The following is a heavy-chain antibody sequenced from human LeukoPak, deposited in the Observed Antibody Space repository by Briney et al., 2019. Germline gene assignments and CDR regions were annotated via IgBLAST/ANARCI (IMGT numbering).Heavy chain of an antibody. V-gene: IGHV3-30-3*01. Sequence: GGSLRLSCAASGFTFSSYAMHWVRQAPGKGLEWVAVISYDGSNKYYADSVKGRYTISRDNSKNTLYLQMNSLRAEDTAVYYCARGRERGVGYYFDYWGQGTLVTVSS. CDR2: ISYDGSNK. D-gene: IGHD3-10*01. CDR1: GFTFSSYA. J-gene: IGHJ4*02. CDR3: ARGRERGVGYYFDY.